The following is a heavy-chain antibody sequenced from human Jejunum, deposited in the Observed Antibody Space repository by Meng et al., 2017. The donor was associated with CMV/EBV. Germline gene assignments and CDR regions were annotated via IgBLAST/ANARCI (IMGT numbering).Heavy chain of an antibody. CDR1: GFTFSGCA. CDR2: ISGSGGDT. Sequence: ASGFTFSGCAMHWVRHAPGEGLEWVSVISGSGGDTYYADSVKGRFTISRDNSKNTLSLHMNSLRPEDTAVFYCAKEEGTGSTPDCWGQGTLVTVSS. V-gene: IGHV3-23*01. J-gene: IGHJ4*02. CDR3: AKEEGTGSTPDC. D-gene: IGHD1-26*01.